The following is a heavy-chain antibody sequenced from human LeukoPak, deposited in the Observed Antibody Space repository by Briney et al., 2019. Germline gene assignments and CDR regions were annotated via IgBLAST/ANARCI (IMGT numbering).Heavy chain of an antibody. D-gene: IGHD5-12*01. CDR1: GFPFRKFA. V-gene: IGHV3-30*04. CDR2: ISYDGSNK. Sequence: PGGSLRLSCAASGFPFRKFAMHWVRQAPGKGLECVATISYDGSNKYYADSVKGRFTISRDNSKNTLYLQMNSLRPEDTAIYYCARVGNSGYNSDYYYGMDVWGKGTTVTVSS. CDR3: ARVGNSGYNSDYYYGMDV. J-gene: IGHJ6*04.